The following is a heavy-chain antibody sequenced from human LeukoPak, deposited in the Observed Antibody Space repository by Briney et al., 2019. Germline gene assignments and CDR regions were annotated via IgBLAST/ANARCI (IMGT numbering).Heavy chain of an antibody. CDR1: GGFFSGYY. CDR2: INHSGST. D-gene: IGHD5-12*01. CDR3: ARGVKMATTVPHYNWFDP. Sequence: PSETLSLTCAAYGGFFSGYYWCWIRQPPGKGLEWIGEINHSGSTNYNPSLKSRVTISVDTSKNQFSLKLSSVTAADTAVYYCARGVKMATTVPHYNWFDPWGQGTLVTVSS. V-gene: IGHV4-34*01. J-gene: IGHJ5*02.